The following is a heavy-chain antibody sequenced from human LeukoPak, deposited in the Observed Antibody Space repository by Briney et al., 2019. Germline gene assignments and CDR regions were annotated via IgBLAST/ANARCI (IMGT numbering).Heavy chain of an antibody. D-gene: IGHD5-18*01. CDR2: ISGFNGYT. Sequence: GASVKVSCKASGNTFSNYGISWVRQAPGQGLEWMGWISGFNGYTRYAQNLQGRVTMTTDTSTSTAYMELRSLISDDTAVYYCAREGIQLSDAFDIWGQGTMVTVSS. V-gene: IGHV1-18*01. CDR3: AREGIQLSDAFDI. J-gene: IGHJ3*02. CDR1: GNTFSNYG.